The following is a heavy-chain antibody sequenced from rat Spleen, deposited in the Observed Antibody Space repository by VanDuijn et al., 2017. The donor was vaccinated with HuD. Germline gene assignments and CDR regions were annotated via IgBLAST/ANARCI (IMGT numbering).Heavy chain of an antibody. Sequence: EVELVESGGGLVQPGRSLKLSCVASGFTFSNYYMAWVRQAPTKGLEWVAYISIGGNTAFYRDSVKGRFTISRDDAKRTLYLQMDSLRSEDTATYYCARGTGAYWGQGTLVTVSS. CDR3: ARGTGAY. V-gene: IGHV5-27*01. D-gene: IGHD4-3*01. J-gene: IGHJ3*01. CDR1: GFTFSNYY. CDR2: ISIGGNTA.